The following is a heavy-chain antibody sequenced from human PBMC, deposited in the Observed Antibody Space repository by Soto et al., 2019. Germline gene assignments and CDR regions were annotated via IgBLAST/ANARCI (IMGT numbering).Heavy chain of an antibody. V-gene: IGHV3-15*01. CDR2: IKSKTDGGTT. D-gene: IGHD2-2*01. J-gene: IGHJ4*02. Sequence: GGSLRLSCAASGFTFSNAWMSWVRQAPGKGLEWVGRIKSKTDGGTTDYAAPVKGRFTISRDDSKNTLYLQMNSLKTEDTAVYYCTTDQAQYCSSTSCYFGTVTTFDYWGQGTLVTVSS. CDR1: GFTFSNAW. CDR3: TTDQAQYCSSTSCYFGTVTTFDY.